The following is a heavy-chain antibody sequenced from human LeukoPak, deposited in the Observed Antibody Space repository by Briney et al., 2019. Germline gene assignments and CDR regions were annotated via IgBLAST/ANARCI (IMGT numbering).Heavy chain of an antibody. Sequence: PSETLSLTYTVSGGSISSYYWSWIRQPPGKGLEWIGYIYYSGSTNYNPSLKSRVTISVDTSKNQFSLKLSSVTAADTAVYYCARGNYDILTGHWGSEFDPWGQGTLVTVSS. CDR3: ARGNYDILTGHWGSEFDP. D-gene: IGHD3-9*01. J-gene: IGHJ5*02. CDR2: IYYSGST. CDR1: GGSISSYY. V-gene: IGHV4-59*08.